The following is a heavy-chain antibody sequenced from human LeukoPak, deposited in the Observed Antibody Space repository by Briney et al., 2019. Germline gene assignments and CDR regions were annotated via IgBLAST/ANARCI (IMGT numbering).Heavy chain of an antibody. CDR1: GFTFSRYS. D-gene: IGHD3-22*01. CDR3: ARGRTDSSVYYFDY. J-gene: IGHJ4*02. CDR2: ISSSSSYI. Sequence: PGGSLTLSCAASGFTFSRYSMNWVRQARGEGLEWVSSISSSSSYIYYAVSVKGRFTISRDNAKNSLYLQRNSLRAEDTAVYYCARGRTDSSVYYFDYWGQGTLVTVSS. V-gene: IGHV3-21*01.